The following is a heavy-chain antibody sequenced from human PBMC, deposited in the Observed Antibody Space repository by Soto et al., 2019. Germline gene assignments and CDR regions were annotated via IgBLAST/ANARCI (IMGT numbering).Heavy chain of an antibody. J-gene: IGHJ4*02. V-gene: IGHV3-23*01. Sequence: GGSLRLSCAASGFTFSSYVMTWVRQAPDKGLEWVSAITAGGDSTYYADSVKGRFTISRDNSKHTLYLQVNSLRAEDTALYYCASSSRFFDWLYTNWGQGTLVTVSS. CDR3: ASSSRFFDWLYTN. D-gene: IGHD3-3*01. CDR2: ITAGGDST. CDR1: GFTFSSYV.